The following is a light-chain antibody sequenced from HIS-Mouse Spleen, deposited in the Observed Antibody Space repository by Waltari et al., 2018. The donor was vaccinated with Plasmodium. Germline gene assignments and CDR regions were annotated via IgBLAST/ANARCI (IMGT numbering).Light chain of an antibody. CDR3: NSRDSSGNHQV. J-gene: IGLJ3*02. V-gene: IGLV3-19*01. CDR2: GKN. CDR1: SLRSYY. Sequence: SSELTQDPAVSVALGQTVRITCQGDSLRSYYASWYQQKPGQAPVLVIYGKNNRPSGIPDRFFGSSSVNTASLTITGAQAEDEADYYGNSRDSSGNHQVFGGGTKLTVL.